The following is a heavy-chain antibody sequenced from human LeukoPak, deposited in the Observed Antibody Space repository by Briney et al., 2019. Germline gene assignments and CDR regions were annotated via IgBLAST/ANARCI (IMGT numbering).Heavy chain of an antibody. D-gene: IGHD1-20*01. CDR3: ATGITGTKRVGYFDY. CDR1: GFTFSSYW. CDR2: IKQDGSGK. Sequence: GGSLRLSCAAPGFTFSSYWMSWVRQAPGKGLEWVANIKQDGSGKYYVDSVKGRFTISRDNAKNSLYLQMNSLRAEDTAVYYCATGITGTKRVGYFDYWGREPWSPSPQ. J-gene: IGHJ4*02. V-gene: IGHV3-7*01.